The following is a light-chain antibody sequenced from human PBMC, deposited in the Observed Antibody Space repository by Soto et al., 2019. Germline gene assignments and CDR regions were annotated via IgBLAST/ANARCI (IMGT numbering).Light chain of an antibody. J-gene: IGLJ2*01. Sequence: QSALTQPASVSGSPGQSITISCTGPSSDVGSYNLVSWYQQHPGKAPKLMIYEVSKRPSGVSNRFSGSKSGNTASLTISGLQAEDEADYYCCSYAGSSTWVVFGGGTKLTVL. CDR3: CSYAGSSTWVV. CDR2: EVS. V-gene: IGLV2-23*02. CDR1: SSDVGSYNL.